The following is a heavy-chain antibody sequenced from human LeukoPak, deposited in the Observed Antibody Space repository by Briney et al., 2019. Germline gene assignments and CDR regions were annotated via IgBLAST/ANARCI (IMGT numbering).Heavy chain of an antibody. J-gene: IGHJ4*02. V-gene: IGHV3-74*01. CDR3: ARVSRGNYYFDY. CDR1: GFTFSTYW. Sequence: GGSLRLSCAASGFTFSTYWMHWVRQAPGKGLVWVSRINTDGSRTDSVEGRFTISRDNAKNTLYLQMNSLRAEDTAVYYCARVSRGNYYFDYWGPGTLVTVSS. CDR2: INTDGSR.